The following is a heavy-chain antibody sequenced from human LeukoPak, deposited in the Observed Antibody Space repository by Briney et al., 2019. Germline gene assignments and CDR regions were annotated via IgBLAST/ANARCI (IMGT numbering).Heavy chain of an antibody. V-gene: IGHV3-66*01. D-gene: IGHD3-16*01. CDR1: GFTFSSNY. Sequence: GGSLRLSCAASGFTFSSNYMSWVRQAPGKGLEGVSVIYSGGSTYYSDSVKGRFTISRDNSKNTLYLQMNSLRAEDTAVYYCARLRTGYYFDYWGQGTLVTVSS. J-gene: IGHJ4*02. CDR2: IYSGGST. CDR3: ARLRTGYYFDY.